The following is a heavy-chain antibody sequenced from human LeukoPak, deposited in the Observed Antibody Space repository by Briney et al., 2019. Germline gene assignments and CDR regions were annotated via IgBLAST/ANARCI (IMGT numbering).Heavy chain of an antibody. CDR3: ASAPRQYSSSWSSLDY. CDR1: GGSISSSSYY. CDR2: IYYSGST. D-gene: IGHD6-13*01. Sequence: SETLSLTCTVSGGSISSSSYYWGWIRQPPGKGLEWIGSIYYSGSTYYNPSLKSRVTISVDTSKNQFSLKLSSVTAADTAVYYCASAPRQYSSSWSSLDYWGQGTLVTVSS. V-gene: IGHV4-39*07. J-gene: IGHJ4*02.